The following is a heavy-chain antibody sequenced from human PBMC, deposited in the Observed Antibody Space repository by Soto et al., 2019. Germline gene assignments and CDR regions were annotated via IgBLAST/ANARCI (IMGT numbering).Heavy chain of an antibody. D-gene: IGHD2-21*01. CDR1: GFTFSNYG. CDR2: ISGSGGRT. CDR3: AKEMIASTLAEFFDY. V-gene: IGHV3-23*01. J-gene: IGHJ4*02. Sequence: EVQLLESGGGLIQPGGSLRLSCEASGFTFSNYGMTWVRLAPGKGLEWVSTISGSGGRTFYADPVKGRFTISRDNSKNKLYLQMNSLRAEDTAVYYCAKEMIASTLAEFFDYWGQGTLVTVSS.